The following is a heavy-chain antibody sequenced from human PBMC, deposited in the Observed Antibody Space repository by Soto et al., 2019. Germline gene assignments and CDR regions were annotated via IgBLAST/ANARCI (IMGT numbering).Heavy chain of an antibody. CDR1: GYSFTSYW. CDR3: ARHYSGYDFEIPFDY. J-gene: IGHJ4*02. D-gene: IGHD5-12*01. V-gene: IGHV5-51*01. CDR2: IYPGDSDT. Sequence: GESLKISCKGSGYSFTSYWIGWVRQMPGKGLEWMGIIYPGDSDTRYSPSFQGQVTISADKSISTAYLQWSSLKASDTAMYHCARHYSGYDFEIPFDYWGQGTLVTVSS.